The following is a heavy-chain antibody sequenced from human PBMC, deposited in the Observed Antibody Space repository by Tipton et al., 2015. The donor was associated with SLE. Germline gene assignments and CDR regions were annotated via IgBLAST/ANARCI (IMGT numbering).Heavy chain of an antibody. V-gene: IGHV4-34*01. J-gene: IGHJ5*02. CDR3: ARDLFYDSSGYPSP. CDR2: INHSGST. CDR1: GGSFSGYY. D-gene: IGHD3-22*01. Sequence: LRLSCTVYGGSFSGYYWSWIRQPPGKGLEWIGEINHSGSTNYNPSLKNRVTISVDTSKNQFSLKLSSVTAADTAVYYCARDLFYDSSGYPSPWGQGTLVTVSS.